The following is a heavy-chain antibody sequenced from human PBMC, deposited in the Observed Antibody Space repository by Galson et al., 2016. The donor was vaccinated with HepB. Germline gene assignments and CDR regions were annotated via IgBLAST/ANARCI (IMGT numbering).Heavy chain of an antibody. CDR2: IYYSGIT. CDR1: GGSVSNGSYY. Sequence: LSLTCTVSGGSVSNGSYYWSWIRQPPGKGLKWIAYIYYSGITYYNSSLKSRVTISVDTSKNQFSLKLSSVTAADPAVYYCAIAPIVGSRTRFDPWGQGTQVIVSS. D-gene: IGHD1-26*01. CDR3: AIAPIVGSRTRFDP. J-gene: IGHJ5*02. V-gene: IGHV4-61*01.